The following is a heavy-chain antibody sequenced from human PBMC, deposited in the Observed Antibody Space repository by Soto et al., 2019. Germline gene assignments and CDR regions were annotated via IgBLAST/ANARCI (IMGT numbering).Heavy chain of an antibody. J-gene: IGHJ6*02. D-gene: IGHD6-13*01. CDR1: GGSISSGDYY. Sequence: HVQMQESGPGLVKPSQTLSLTCTVSGGSISSGDYYWSWIRQPPGKGLEWIGYFYYSGSTYYNPSLNSGVTISVDTSKNQFSRKLSSVTAADTAVYYCARDLGSSWYVYYYGMDVWGQGTTVTVSS. V-gene: IGHV4-30-4*01. CDR3: ARDLGSSWYVYYYGMDV. CDR2: FYYSGST.